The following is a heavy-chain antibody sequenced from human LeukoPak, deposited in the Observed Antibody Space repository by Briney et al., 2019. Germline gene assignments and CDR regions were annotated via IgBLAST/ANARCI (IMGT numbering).Heavy chain of an antibody. CDR3: ARDVTDCSSTSCYAFDY. CDR1: GFTFSSYA. D-gene: IGHD2-2*01. Sequence: GGSLRLSCAASGFTFSSYAMSWVRQAPGKGLEWVSAISGSGGSTYYADSVKGRFTISRDNSKNTLYLQMNSLRAEDTAVYYCARDVTDCSSTSCYAFDYWGQGTLVTVSS. J-gene: IGHJ4*02. CDR2: ISGSGGST. V-gene: IGHV3-23*01.